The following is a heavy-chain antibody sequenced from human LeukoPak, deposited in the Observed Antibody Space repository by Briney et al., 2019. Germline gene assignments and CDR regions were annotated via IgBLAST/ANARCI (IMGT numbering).Heavy chain of an antibody. CDR1: GGSFSGYY. D-gene: IGHD6-19*01. CDR2: IYISGST. V-gene: IGHV4-59*10. J-gene: IGHJ4*02. CDR3: ARAPEFSSGWLLDY. Sequence: SETLSLTCAVYGGSFSGYYWSWIRQPAEKGLEWIGRIYISGSTNYNPSLKSRVTMSVDTSKNQFSLKLSSVTAADTAVYYCARAPEFSSGWLLDYWGQGTLVTVSS.